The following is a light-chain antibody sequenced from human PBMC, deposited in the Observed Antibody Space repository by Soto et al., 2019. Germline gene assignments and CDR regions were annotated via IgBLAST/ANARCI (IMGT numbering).Light chain of an antibody. CDR1: PSISSW. Sequence: DIQMTQSPSTLSASVGDRVTITCRASPSISSWLAWYQQKPGKAPKLLIYAASSLESGVPSRFSGSGSGTEFTLTISSLQPDDFATYYCQQYNSYSQTLGQGTKVESK. CDR2: AAS. V-gene: IGKV1-5*01. CDR3: QQYNSYSQT. J-gene: IGKJ1*01.